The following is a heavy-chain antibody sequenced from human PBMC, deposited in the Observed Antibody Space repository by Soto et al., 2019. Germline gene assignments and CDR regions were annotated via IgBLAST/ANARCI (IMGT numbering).Heavy chain of an antibody. V-gene: IGHV3-23*01. D-gene: IGHD2-2*02. Sequence: GGSLRLSCAASGFTFSSYAMSWVRQAPGKGLEWVSAISGSGGSTYYADSVKGRFTISRDNSKNTLYLQMNGLRAEDTAVYYCATPYCSSTSCYTLEYYYYGMDVWGQGTTVTVSS. CDR3: ATPYCSSTSCYTLEYYYYGMDV. CDR2: ISGSGGST. J-gene: IGHJ6*02. CDR1: GFTFSSYA.